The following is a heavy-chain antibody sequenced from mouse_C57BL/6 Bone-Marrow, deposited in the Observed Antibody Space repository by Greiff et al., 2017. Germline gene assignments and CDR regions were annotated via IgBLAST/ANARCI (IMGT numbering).Heavy chain of an antibody. CDR3: ARDWGAMDY. Sequence: EVQLQESGPGLVKPSQSLSLTCSVTGYSITSGYYWNWIRQFPGNKLEWMGYISYDGSNNYNPSLKNRLSITRDTAKNQFFLNLNSVTTEDTATDYCARDWGAMDYWGQGTSVTVSA. J-gene: IGHJ4*01. CDR1: GYSITSGYY. CDR2: ISYDGSN. V-gene: IGHV3-6*01.